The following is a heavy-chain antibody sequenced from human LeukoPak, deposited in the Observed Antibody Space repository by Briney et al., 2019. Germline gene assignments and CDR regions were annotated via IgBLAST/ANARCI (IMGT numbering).Heavy chain of an antibody. CDR1: GYTLTELS. D-gene: IGHD3-3*01. CDR2: FDPEDGET. CDR3: ATVLPQANDFSSGYPNFDY. J-gene: IGHJ4*02. V-gene: IGHV1-24*01. Sequence: AASVKVSCKVSGYTLTELSMHWVRQAPGKGLEWMGGFDPEDGETIYAQKFQGRVTMTEDTSTDTAYMELSSLRSEDTAVYYCATVLPQANDFSSGYPNFDYWGQGTLVTVSS.